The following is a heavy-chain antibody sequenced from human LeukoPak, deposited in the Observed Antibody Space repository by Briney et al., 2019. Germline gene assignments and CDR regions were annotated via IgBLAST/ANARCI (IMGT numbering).Heavy chain of an antibody. V-gene: IGHV3-66*01. CDR1: GFTVSSNY. D-gene: IGHD6-6*01. CDR3: ARDRSSTHAFDI. Sequence: PGGSLRLSCAASGFTVSSNYMSWVRQAPGKGLEWVSVIYSGGSTYYVDSVKGRFTISRDNSKNTLYLQMNSLRAEDTAVYYCARDRSSTHAFDIWGQGTMVTVSS. J-gene: IGHJ3*02. CDR2: IYSGGST.